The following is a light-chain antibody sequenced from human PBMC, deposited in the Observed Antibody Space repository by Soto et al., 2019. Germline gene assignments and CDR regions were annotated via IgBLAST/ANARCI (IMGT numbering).Light chain of an antibody. CDR1: QSLVHSDGNTY. CDR2: KVS. J-gene: IGKJ2*01. V-gene: IGKV2-30*02. Sequence: DVVMTQSPLSLPVTLGQPASISCRSSQSLVHSDGNTYLNWFHQRPGQSPRRLIYKVSNRYSGVADRFSGSGSDTDFTMKISGVEAEDVGVYSCMQGTHWPPYTFGHGTKLEIK. CDR3: MQGTHWPPYT.